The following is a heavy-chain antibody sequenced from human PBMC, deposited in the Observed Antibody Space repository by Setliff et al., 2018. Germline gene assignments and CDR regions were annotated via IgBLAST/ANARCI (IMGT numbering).Heavy chain of an antibody. Sequence: GSLRLSCEASGFTFSSYSMNWVRQAPGKGLEWVAHISYSSGSISYADSVKGRFTISRDNAKNSLYLQMNSLRAEDTAIYYCTTDPSPTFGGVIGAAFDFWGQGTMVTVSS. CDR2: ISYSSGSI. D-gene: IGHD3-16*01. CDR1: GFTFSSYS. J-gene: IGHJ3*01. V-gene: IGHV3-48*01. CDR3: TTDPSPTFGGVIGAAFDF.